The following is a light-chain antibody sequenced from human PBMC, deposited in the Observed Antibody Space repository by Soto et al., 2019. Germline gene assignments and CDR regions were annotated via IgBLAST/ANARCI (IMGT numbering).Light chain of an antibody. J-gene: IGKJ4*02. CDR1: QSVRTS. V-gene: IGKV3-15*01. CDR3: QLYPVLRTP. CDR2: GAS. Sequence: EGGMTLSQTTLSVSPAERGRRSCWASQSVRTSVAWYQQRPGQTPRLLIYGASTRATGVPARFSGGGSGTRLTLSVCGLQTEDVRLYCCQLYPVLRTPCAGGTKVDIK.